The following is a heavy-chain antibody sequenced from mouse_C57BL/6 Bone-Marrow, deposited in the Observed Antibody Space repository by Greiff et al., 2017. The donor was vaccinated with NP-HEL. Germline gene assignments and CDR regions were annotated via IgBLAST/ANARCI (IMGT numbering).Heavy chain of an antibody. Sequence: QVQLQQPGAELVKPGASVKMSCKASGYTFTSYWITWVKQRPGQGLEWIGDIYPGSGSTNYNEKFKSKATLTVDTSSSTAYMQLSSLTSEYSAVSYYARDYGCSYNWYFDVWGTGTTVTVTS. D-gene: IGHD1-1*01. V-gene: IGHV1-55*01. CDR3: ARDYGCSYNWYFDV. J-gene: IGHJ1*03. CDR1: GYTFTSYW. CDR2: IYPGSGST.